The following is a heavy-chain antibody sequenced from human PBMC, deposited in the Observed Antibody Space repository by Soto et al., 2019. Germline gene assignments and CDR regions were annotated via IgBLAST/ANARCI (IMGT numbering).Heavy chain of an antibody. CDR2: ISHDGGGT. Sequence: GGSLRLSCAASGSTFSNCWMHWVRQVPGRGLVWVSRISHDGGGTSYADSVKGRFTISRDNAKNTVYLQMNSLRAEDSAVYYCASGAAFYYDTSRYWGQGTLVTVSS. CDR3: ASGAAFYYDTSRY. V-gene: IGHV3-74*01. J-gene: IGHJ4*02. D-gene: IGHD3-22*01. CDR1: GSTFSNCW.